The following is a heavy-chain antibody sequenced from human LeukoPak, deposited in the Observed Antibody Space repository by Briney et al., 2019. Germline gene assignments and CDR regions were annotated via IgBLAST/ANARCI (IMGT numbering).Heavy chain of an antibody. V-gene: IGHV3-21*01. CDR3: ASDYYDILTGYADFDY. J-gene: IGHJ4*02. D-gene: IGHD3-9*01. Sequence: GGSLRLSCAASGFTFSSYSMNWVRQAPGKGLEWVSSISSSSSYIYYADSVKGRFTISRDNAKNSLYLQMNSLRAEDTAVYYCASDYYDILTGYADFDYWGREPWSPSPQ. CDR1: GFTFSSYS. CDR2: ISSSSSYI.